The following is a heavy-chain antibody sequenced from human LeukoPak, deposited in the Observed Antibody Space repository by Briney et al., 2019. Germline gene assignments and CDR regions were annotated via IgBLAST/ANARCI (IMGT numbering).Heavy chain of an antibody. J-gene: IGHJ1*01. Sequence: SETLSLTCTVSGVSISSHYWNWIRQPPGKGLEWIGHMSYTGSTKYNPSLMSRVSISLDTSKNQFSLRLTSVTAADTAVYYCARSVETTPFAYFQDWGQGTLVTVSS. V-gene: IGHV4-59*08. CDR1: GVSISSHY. CDR3: ARSVETTPFAYFQD. CDR2: MSYTGST. D-gene: IGHD1-26*01.